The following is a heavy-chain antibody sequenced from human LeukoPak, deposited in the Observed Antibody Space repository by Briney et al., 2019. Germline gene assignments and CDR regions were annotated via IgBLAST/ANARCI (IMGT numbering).Heavy chain of an antibody. V-gene: IGHV3-23*01. J-gene: IGHJ4*02. CDR3: AKGRGYCTGGSCYSDY. CDR2: IGNSGTNT. D-gene: IGHD2-15*01. CDR1: GFTFSTYA. Sequence: GGSLRLSCAASGFTFSTYAMTWVRQAPGKGLEWVSTIGNSGTNTYYADSVKGRFTISRDNSKNTLYLQMNSLRVEDTAIYYCAKGRGYCTGGSCYSDYWGQGTLVTVSS.